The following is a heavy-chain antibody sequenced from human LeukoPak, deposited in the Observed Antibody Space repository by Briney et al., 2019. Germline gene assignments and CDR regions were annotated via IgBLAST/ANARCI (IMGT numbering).Heavy chain of an antibody. V-gene: IGHV3-74*01. CDR3: ARAFGSGSQVINYFDF. CDR2: INSDRSTT. CDR1: GFTFSTYW. Sequence: GGSLRLSCAASGFTFSTYWMHWVRQAPGKGLVWVSSINSDRSTTTYADSVKGRFTISRDNAKNMVYLQMNSLRAEDTAVYYCARAFGSGSQVINYFDFWGQGTLVTVSS. D-gene: IGHD3-10*01. J-gene: IGHJ4*02.